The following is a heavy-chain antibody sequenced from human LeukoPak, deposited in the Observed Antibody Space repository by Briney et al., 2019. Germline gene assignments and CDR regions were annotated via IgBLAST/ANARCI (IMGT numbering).Heavy chain of an antibody. D-gene: IGHD3-22*01. Sequence: GGSLRLSCAASGFTFDDYGVSWVRQAPGKGLEWVSGINWNGGSTGYADSVKGRFTISRDNAKNSLYLQMNSLRAEDTALYYCARGVADTNWYFDLWGRGTLVTVSS. CDR3: ARGVADTNWYFDL. J-gene: IGHJ2*01. CDR1: GFTFDDYG. CDR2: INWNGGST. V-gene: IGHV3-20*04.